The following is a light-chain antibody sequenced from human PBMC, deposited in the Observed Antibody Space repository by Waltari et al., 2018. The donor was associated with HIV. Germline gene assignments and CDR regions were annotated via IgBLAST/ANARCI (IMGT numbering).Light chain of an antibody. CDR1: QGIRSY. CDR3: QQYYNDPRT. Sequence: AIRMTQSPSSFSASTGDSVTITCRASQGIRSYLAWDQQKPGKPPKLLSYAVSTLQSGVPLRFSGSGSRTDFTLTISCLQSEDFATYYCQQYYNDPRTLGGGTKVEIK. CDR2: AVS. V-gene: IGKV1-8*01. J-gene: IGKJ4*01.